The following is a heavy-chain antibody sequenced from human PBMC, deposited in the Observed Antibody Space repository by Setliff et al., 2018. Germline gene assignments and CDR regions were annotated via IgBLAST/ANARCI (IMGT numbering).Heavy chain of an antibody. Sequence: ASVKVSCKASGYTFGAHYIHWVRQAPGQGFEWMGWINPNSGDTNYAQNFQGRVTMTRDTSISTAYMELSSLRSDDTAVYYCARDGISWLMWFDPWGQGTLVTVSS. V-gene: IGHV1-2*02. CDR3: ARDGISWLMWFDP. CDR1: GYTFGAHY. J-gene: IGHJ5*02. CDR2: INPNSGDT. D-gene: IGHD3-16*01.